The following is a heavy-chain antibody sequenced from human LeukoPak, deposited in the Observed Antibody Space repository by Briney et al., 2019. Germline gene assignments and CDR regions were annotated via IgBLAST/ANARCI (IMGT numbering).Heavy chain of an antibody. V-gene: IGHV3-11*01. Sequence: PGGSLRLSCAASGFTFRDYYMGWIRQAPGKGLEWVSYISSSGTGIYYADSVEGRFTISRDNAKNSLYLQVNSLRHEDTAIYYCVIWGDYDVLTGYYVSDYWGQGTLVTVSS. CDR3: VIWGDYDVLTGYYVSDY. D-gene: IGHD3-9*01. CDR2: ISSSGTGI. CDR1: GFTFRDYY. J-gene: IGHJ4*02.